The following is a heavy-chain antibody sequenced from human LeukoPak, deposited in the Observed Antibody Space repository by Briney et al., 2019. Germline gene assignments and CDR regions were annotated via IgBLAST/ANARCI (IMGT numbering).Heavy chain of an antibody. CDR3: VRDQEPEVPTSDNSPSA. CDR2: IGGDGGGGT. Sequence: GGSLRLSCAASGFTFSTYTMAWVRQAPGGGLEWVSGIGGDGGGGTYYADSERGRFAISRDNSKRTLYLQMYSLRVEDTAVYYCVRDQEPEVPTSDNSPSAWGQGTLVTVSS. J-gene: IGHJ5*02. V-gene: IGHV3-23*01. D-gene: IGHD1-1*01. CDR1: GFTFSTYT.